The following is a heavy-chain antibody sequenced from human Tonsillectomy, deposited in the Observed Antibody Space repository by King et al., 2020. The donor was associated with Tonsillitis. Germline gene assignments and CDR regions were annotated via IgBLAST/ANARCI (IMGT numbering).Heavy chain of an antibody. CDR2: IYYSGST. Sequence: QLQESGPGLVKPSETLSLTCNVSGGSISSSNYYWGWIRQSPAKGLEWIGSIYYSGSTYYNPSLKSRVTISVDTSNNQFSLQLTSVTAADTAVYYCARAYSSGWYGVDYWGQGTLVTVSS. V-gene: IGHV4-39*01. CDR3: ARAYSSGWYGVDY. D-gene: IGHD6-19*01. J-gene: IGHJ4*02. CDR1: GGSISSSNYY.